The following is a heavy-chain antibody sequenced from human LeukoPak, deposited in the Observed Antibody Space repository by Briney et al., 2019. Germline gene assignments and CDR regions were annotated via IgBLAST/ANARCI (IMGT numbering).Heavy chain of an antibody. V-gene: IGHV1-8*01. Sequence: GASVQVSCKASGYTFTSYDINWVRQATGQGLEWMGWMNPNSGNTGYAQKFQGRVNMTRNTSISTAYMELSSLRSEDTDEYYCARAGDYDDYWGQGTLVTVSS. CDR2: MNPNSGNT. CDR1: GYTFTSYD. J-gene: IGHJ4*02. CDR3: ARAGDYDDY.